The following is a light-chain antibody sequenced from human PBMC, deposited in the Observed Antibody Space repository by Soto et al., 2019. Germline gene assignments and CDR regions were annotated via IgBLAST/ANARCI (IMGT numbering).Light chain of an antibody. CDR2: EVG. Sequence: QSALAQPASVSGSPGQSIAISCTGTSSDVGGYNYVSWYQQFPGKAPKLLISEVGNRPSGVSHRFSGSKSGNTASLTISGLQAEDEADYYCSSYRTGGPFVFGTGTKLTVL. J-gene: IGLJ1*01. CDR1: SSDVGGYNY. CDR3: SSYRTGGPFV. V-gene: IGLV2-14*01.